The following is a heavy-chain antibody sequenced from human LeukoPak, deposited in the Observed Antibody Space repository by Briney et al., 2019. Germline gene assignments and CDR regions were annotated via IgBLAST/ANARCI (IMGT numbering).Heavy chain of an antibody. V-gene: IGHV4-59*01. CDR1: GGSISSYY. J-gene: IGHJ4*02. CDR2: IYYSGST. D-gene: IGHD4-11*01. CDR3: ARSGSSYYSPNFDS. Sequence: PSETLSLTCTVSGGSISSYYWSWIRQPPGKGLEWIGYIYYSGSTNYNPSLMSRVTISVDTSKNQFSLKLSSVTAADTAVYYCARSGSSYYSPNFDSWGQGTLVTVSS.